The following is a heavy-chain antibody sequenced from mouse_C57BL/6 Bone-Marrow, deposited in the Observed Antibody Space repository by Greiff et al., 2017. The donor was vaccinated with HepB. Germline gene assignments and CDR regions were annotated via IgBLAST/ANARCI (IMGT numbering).Heavy chain of an antibody. V-gene: IGHV1-53*01. Sequence: VQLPQPGTELVKPGASVKLSCKASGYTFTSYWLHWVKQRPGQGLEWIGNIYPSNGGTNYNEKFKSKATLTVDKSSSTAYMQLSSLVSEDSEVYYCARRGLRRGDYYAMDYWGQGTSVTVSS. CDR3: ARRGLRRGDYYAMDY. CDR1: GYTFTSYW. CDR2: IYPSNGGT. D-gene: IGHD2-4*01. J-gene: IGHJ4*01.